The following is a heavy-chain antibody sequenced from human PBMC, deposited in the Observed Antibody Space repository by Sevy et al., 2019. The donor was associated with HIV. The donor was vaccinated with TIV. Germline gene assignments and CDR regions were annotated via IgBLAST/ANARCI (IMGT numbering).Heavy chain of an antibody. Sequence: ASVKVSCYASGYTFTGYYIHCVRQAPGQGLEWMGWINPNSGGTNYAQKFQGWVTMTRDTSISTAYMEVSRLRSDDTASCYCATTTYYVSGSQKRSPPRRHRGHLLDVHVDYGGQGSLVTVSS. J-gene: IGHJ4*01. V-gene: IGHV1-2*04. CDR3: ATTTYYVSGSQKRSPPRRHRGHLLDVHVDY. CDR2: INPNSGGT. CDR1: GYTFTGYY. D-gene: IGHD3-10*01.